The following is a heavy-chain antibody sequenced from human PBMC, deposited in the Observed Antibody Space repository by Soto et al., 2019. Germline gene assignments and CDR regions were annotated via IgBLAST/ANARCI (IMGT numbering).Heavy chain of an antibody. V-gene: IGHV4-34*01. Sequence: QVPLQQWGAGLLKPSETLSLTCAVYGGSFSGYYWSWIRQPPGKGLEWIGEINHSGSANYNPSLKSRVTISVDTSNNQFSLKLTSVTAADTAMYYCARAYGDRDYWGQGTLVTVSS. CDR3: ARAYGDRDY. D-gene: IGHD4-17*01. CDR2: INHSGSA. J-gene: IGHJ4*02. CDR1: GGSFSGYY.